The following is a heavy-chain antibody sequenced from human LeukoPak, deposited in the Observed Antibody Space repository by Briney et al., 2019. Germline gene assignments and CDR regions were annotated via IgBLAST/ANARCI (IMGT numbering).Heavy chain of an antibody. J-gene: IGHJ6*02. CDR3: ARDRKTYYDILTGYYAYYYYGMDV. Sequence: GGSLRLSCAASGFTFSDYYMSWIRQAPGKGLEWVSYISSSGSTIYYADSVKGRFTISRDNAKNSLYLQMNSLRAEDAAVYYCARDRKTYYDILTGYYAYYYYGMDVWGQGTTVTVSS. V-gene: IGHV3-11*01. D-gene: IGHD3-9*01. CDR1: GFTFSDYY. CDR2: ISSSGSTI.